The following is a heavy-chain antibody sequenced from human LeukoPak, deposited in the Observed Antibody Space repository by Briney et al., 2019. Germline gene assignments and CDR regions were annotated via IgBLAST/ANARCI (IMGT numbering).Heavy chain of an antibody. CDR2: IRYDGTNK. CDR1: GFTFSNYG. CDR3: ARNFDYDFGYYYYYMDV. J-gene: IGHJ6*03. V-gene: IGHV3-30*02. Sequence: GGSLRLSCAASGFTFSNYGMHWVRQAPGKGLEWVAFIRYDGTNKYYADSVRGRLTISRDNSKNTLYLQMNSLRAEDTAVYYCARNFDYDFGYYYYYMDVWGKGTTVTVSS. D-gene: IGHD3-3*01.